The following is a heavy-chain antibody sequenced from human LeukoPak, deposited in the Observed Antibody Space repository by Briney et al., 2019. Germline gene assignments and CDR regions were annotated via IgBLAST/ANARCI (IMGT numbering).Heavy chain of an antibody. CDR2: INHSGST. J-gene: IGHJ4*02. D-gene: IGHD5-18*01. CDR1: GGSFSGYY. CDR3: ARAEEDTAMADY. V-gene: IGHV4-34*01. Sequence: SETLSLTCAVYGGSFSGYYWSWIRQPPGKGLEWIGEINHSGSTNYNPSLKSRVTISVDTSKNQFSLKLSSVTAADTAVYYCARAEEDTAMADYWGQGTLVTVSS.